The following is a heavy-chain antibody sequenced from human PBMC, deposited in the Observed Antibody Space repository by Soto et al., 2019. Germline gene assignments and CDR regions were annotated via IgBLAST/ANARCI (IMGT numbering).Heavy chain of an antibody. CDR3: ARDDTAYSSSWGVGYYYGMDV. CDR2: ISYDGSNK. V-gene: IGHV3-30-3*01. Sequence: GGSLRLSCAASGFTFSSYAMHWVRQAPGKGLEWVAVISYDGSNKYYADSVKGRFTISRDNSKNTLYLQMNSLRAEDTAVYYCARDDTAYSSSWGVGYYYGMDVWGQGTTVTVSS. D-gene: IGHD6-13*01. J-gene: IGHJ6*02. CDR1: GFTFSSYA.